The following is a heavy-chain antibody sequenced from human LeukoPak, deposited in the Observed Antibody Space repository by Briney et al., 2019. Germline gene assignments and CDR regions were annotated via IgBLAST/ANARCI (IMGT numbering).Heavy chain of an antibody. Sequence: SETLSLTCTVSGGSISSYYWSWIRQPAGKGLEWIGRIYASGSTNYNPSLKSRVTMSVDTSKNPFSLNLSSVTAADTAVYFCARDAFGLLLNYWYFDLWGRGTLVTVSS. D-gene: IGHD2-15*01. CDR1: GGSISSYY. CDR3: ARDAFGLLLNYWYFDL. V-gene: IGHV4-4*07. CDR2: IYASGST. J-gene: IGHJ2*01.